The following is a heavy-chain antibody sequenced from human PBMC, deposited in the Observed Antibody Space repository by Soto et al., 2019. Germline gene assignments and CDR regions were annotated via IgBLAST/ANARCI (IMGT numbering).Heavy chain of an antibody. Sequence: ASVKVSCKASGYTFTSYDINWVRRATGQGLEWMGWMNPNSGNTGYAQKFQGRVTMTRNTSISTAYMELSSLRSEDTAVYYCARRVLVYYYYYLDVWGKGTTVTVSS. D-gene: IGHD2-8*02. CDR3: ARRVLVYYYYYLDV. V-gene: IGHV1-8*01. CDR2: MNPNSGNT. J-gene: IGHJ6*03. CDR1: GYTFTSYD.